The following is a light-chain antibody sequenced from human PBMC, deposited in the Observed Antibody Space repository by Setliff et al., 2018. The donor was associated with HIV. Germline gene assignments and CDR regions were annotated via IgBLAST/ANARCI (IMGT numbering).Light chain of an antibody. CDR3: QVWDSSSDHPYV. V-gene: IGLV3-21*04. CDR1: NIGSKS. CDR2: YDS. Sequence: SYELTQPPSVSVAPGKAARITCGGNNIGSKSVHWYQQKPGQAPVLVISYDSDRPSGIPERFSGSNYGNTATLTISRVEAGDEDDYYCQVWDSSSDHPYVFGTGTKVTVL. J-gene: IGLJ1*01.